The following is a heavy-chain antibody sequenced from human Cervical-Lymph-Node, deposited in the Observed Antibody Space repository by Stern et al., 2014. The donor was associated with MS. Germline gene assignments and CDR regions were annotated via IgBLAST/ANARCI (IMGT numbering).Heavy chain of an antibody. CDR2: IFYSGST. V-gene: IGHV4-59*02. CDR3: ARGVNNWLDP. CDR1: GGSVSSHY. J-gene: IGHJ5*02. Sequence: QLQLQESGPGLVKPSETLSLTCTVSGGSVSSHYWSWFRQTPGKGLEWIGYIFYSGSTNYNPPLKSRVKMSLDMSKNQFSLNLTSVTTADTAVYYCARGVNNWLDPWGQGTQVTVSS.